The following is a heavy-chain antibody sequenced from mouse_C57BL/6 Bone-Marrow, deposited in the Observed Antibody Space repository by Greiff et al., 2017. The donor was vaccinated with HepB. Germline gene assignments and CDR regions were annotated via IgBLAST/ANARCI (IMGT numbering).Heavy chain of an antibody. V-gene: IGHV1-55*01. D-gene: IGHD3-2*02. CDR2: IYPGSGST. J-gene: IGHJ3*01. CDR3: ARGTAQATLAWFAY. Sequence: QVQLKQSGAELVKPGASVKMSCKASGYTFTSYWITWVKQRPGQGLEWIGDIYPGSGSTNYNEKFKSKATLTVDTSSSTAYMQLSSLTSEDSAVYYCARGTAQATLAWFAYWGQGTLVTVSA. CDR1: GYTFTSYW.